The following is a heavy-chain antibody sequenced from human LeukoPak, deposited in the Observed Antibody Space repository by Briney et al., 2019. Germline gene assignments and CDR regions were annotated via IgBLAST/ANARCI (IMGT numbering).Heavy chain of an antibody. Sequence: SETLPLTCAVSGGSISSGGYSWSWIRQPPGKGLEWIGYIYHSGSTYYNPSLKSRVTISVDTSKNQFSLKLSSVTAADTAVYYCARWDRVSVTGRGGFDSWGQGTLVTVSS. CDR3: ARWDRVSVTGRGGFDS. J-gene: IGHJ4*02. D-gene: IGHD6-19*01. CDR2: IYHSGST. CDR1: GGSISSGGYS. V-gene: IGHV4-30-2*01.